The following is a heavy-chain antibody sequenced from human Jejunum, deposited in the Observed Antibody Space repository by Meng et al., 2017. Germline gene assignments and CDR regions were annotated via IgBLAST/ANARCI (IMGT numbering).Heavy chain of an antibody. V-gene: IGHV3-74*01. J-gene: IGHJ4*02. CDR2: IKHDGSST. CDR1: GFTFSNYW. Sequence: GGSLRLSCAASGFTFSNYWMYWVRQAPGKGLVWVSRIKHDGSSTDYAGSVRGRFTISRDNAQNTLFLQVNSLRVDDTAVYYCARKPDGEPVDYWGQGTRVT. D-gene: IGHD5-24*01. CDR3: ARKPDGEPVDY.